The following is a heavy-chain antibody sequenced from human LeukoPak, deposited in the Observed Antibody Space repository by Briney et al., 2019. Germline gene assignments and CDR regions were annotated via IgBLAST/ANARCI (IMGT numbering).Heavy chain of an antibody. D-gene: IGHD5-18*01. Sequence: PGASLRLSCAASGFTFSSYAMSWVRQAPGKGLEWVSAISGSGGSTYYADSVKGRFTISRDNSKNTLYLQMNSLRAEDTAVYYCAKDGGYTPYYLDYWGQGTLVTVSS. V-gene: IGHV3-23*01. J-gene: IGHJ4*02. CDR2: ISGSGGST. CDR3: AKDGGYTPYYLDY. CDR1: GFTFSSYA.